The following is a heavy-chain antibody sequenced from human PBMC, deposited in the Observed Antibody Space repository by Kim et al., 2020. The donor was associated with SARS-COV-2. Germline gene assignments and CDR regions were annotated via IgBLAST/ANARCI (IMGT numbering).Heavy chain of an antibody. J-gene: IGHJ4*02. CDR3: ARLLRRTRFGPAAHGFDY. V-gene: IGHV4-34*01. D-gene: IGHD2-2*01. Sequence: SETLSLTCAVYGGSFSGYYWSWIRQPPGKGLEWIGEINHSGSTNYNPSLKSRVTISVDTSKNQFSLKLSSVTAADTAVYYCARLLRRTRFGPAAHGFDYWGQGTLVTVSS. CDR2: INHSGST. CDR1: GGSFSGYY.